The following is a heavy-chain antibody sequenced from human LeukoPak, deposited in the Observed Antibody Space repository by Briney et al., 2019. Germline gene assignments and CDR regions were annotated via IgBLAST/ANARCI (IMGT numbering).Heavy chain of an antibody. Sequence: PGGSLRLSCAASGFTFSSYWMHWVRQAPGKGLVWVSRINSDGSSTSYADSVKGRFTISRDNAKNTLYLQMNSLRAEDTAVYYCAKATTGSSTSRYTYFDYWGQGTLVTVSS. CDR1: GFTFSSYW. CDR2: INSDGSST. V-gene: IGHV3-74*01. J-gene: IGHJ4*02. CDR3: AKATTGSSTSRYTYFDY. D-gene: IGHD2-2*01.